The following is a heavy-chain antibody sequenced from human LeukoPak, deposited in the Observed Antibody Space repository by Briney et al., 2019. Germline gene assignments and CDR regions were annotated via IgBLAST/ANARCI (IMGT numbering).Heavy chain of an antibody. D-gene: IGHD3-22*01. CDR1: GGSISSYY. CDR2: IYYSGST. V-gene: IGHV4-59*08. CDR3: ARHYNYYYGSSGYVYYFDY. Sequence: SETLSLTCTVSGGSISSYYWSWIRQPPGKGLEWIGYIYYSGSTNYNPSLKSRVTISVDTSKNQFSLKLSSVTAADTAVYYCARHYNYYYGSSGYVYYFDYWGQGTLVTVSS. J-gene: IGHJ4*02.